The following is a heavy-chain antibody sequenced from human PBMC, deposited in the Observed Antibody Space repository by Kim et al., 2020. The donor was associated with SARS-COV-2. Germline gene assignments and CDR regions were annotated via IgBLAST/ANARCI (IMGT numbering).Heavy chain of an antibody. CDR3: AGTQQLVYRWFDP. V-gene: IGHV4-61*02. D-gene: IGHD6-13*01. J-gene: IGHJ5*02. CDR2: IYTSGST. CDR1: GGSISSGSYY. Sequence: SETLSLTCTVSGGSISSGSYYWSWIRQPAGKGLEWIGRIYTSGSTNYNPSLKSRVTISVDTSKNQFSLKLSSVTAADTAVYYCAGTQQLVYRWFDPWGQGTLVTVSS.